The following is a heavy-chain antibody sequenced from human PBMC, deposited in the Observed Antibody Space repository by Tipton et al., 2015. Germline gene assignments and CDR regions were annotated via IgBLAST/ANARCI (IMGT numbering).Heavy chain of an antibody. CDR2: ISDTGDT. V-gene: IGHV4-61*01. CDR3: AREAVARYYYGMDV. D-gene: IGHD6-19*01. Sequence: TLSLTCTVSGGSISTTNYYWGWIRQPPGKGLEWIAYISDTGDTKYNPSLKSRVTISVDTSKNQFSLKLSSVTAADTAVYYCAREAVARYYYGMDVWGQGTTVTVSS. J-gene: IGHJ6*02. CDR1: GGSISTTNYY.